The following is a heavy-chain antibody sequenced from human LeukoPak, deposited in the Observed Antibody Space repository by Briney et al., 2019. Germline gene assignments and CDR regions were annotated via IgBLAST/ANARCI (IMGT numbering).Heavy chain of an antibody. CDR3: ATNRAGTYDRPFEI. J-gene: IGHJ3*02. V-gene: IGHV4-59*08. D-gene: IGHD1-26*01. CDR2: IHYTGTT. CDR1: GGSFSGYY. Sequence: SETLSLTCAVSGGSFSGYYWSWIRQTPGKGLEWIGDIHYTGTTKFNPSLKSRVTISVDTSKNQFSLELSSVTATDTAVYFCATNRAGTYDRPFEIWGQGTMVTVSS.